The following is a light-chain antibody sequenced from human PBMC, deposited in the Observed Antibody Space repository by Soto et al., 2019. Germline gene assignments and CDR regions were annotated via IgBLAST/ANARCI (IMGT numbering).Light chain of an antibody. CDR1: TSDVGGYNY. CDR3: CSYAGSPRYV. J-gene: IGLJ1*01. Sequence: QSALTQPRSVSGPPGQQVTISCTGTTSDVGGYNYVSWYQQHPGKAPKVMIYDVSERPSGVPDRFSGSKSGNTASLTISGLQAEDEADYYCCSYAGSPRYVFGTGTKLTVL. CDR2: DVS. V-gene: IGLV2-11*01.